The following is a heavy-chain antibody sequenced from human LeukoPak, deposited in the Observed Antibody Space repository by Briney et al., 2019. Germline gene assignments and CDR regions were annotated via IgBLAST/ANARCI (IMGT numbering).Heavy chain of an antibody. Sequence: GGSLRLSCAASGFTFGDHIMNWVRQLPGKGLEWVAYVSGSGSTVYHADSVKGRFTVSRDNGKSSLYLQMNSLRVEDTALYYCVRQFASWGQGTLVTVSS. CDR2: VSGSGSTV. CDR1: GFTFGDHI. V-gene: IGHV3-48*01. CDR3: VRQFAS. J-gene: IGHJ4*02.